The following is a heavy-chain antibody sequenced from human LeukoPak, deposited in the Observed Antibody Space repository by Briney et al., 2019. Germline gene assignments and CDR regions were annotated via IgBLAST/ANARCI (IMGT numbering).Heavy chain of an antibody. Sequence: GGSLRLSCTASGFTFSDHAMSWVRQAPGKGLEWVSYISSSGSTIYYADSVKGRFTISRDNAKNSLYLQMNRLRAEDTAVYYCAREELDTIAPWGQGTLVTVSS. CDR1: GFTFSDHA. J-gene: IGHJ5*02. CDR3: AREELDTIAP. V-gene: IGHV3-11*01. D-gene: IGHD5-12*01. CDR2: ISSSGSTI.